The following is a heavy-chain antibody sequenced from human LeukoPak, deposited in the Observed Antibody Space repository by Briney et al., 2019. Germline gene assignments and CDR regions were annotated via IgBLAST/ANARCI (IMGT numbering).Heavy chain of an antibody. CDR2: IYYSGST. CDR1: GGSISSGGYY. CDR3: ARTYYYGSGSYYNPPFDY. V-gene: IGHV4-31*03. J-gene: IGHJ4*02. Sequence: SQTLSLTCTVSGGSISSGGYYWSWIRQHPGKDLEWIGYIYYSGSTYYNPSLKSRVTISVDTSKNQFSLKLSSVTAADTAVYYCARTYYYGSGSYYNPPFDYWGQGTLVTVSS. D-gene: IGHD3-10*01.